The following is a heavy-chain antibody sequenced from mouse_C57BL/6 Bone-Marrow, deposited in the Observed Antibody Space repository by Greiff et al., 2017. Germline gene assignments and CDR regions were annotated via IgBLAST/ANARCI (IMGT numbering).Heavy chain of an antibody. Sequence: QVQLQQSGAELARPGASVKLSCKASGYTFTSYGISWVKLRTGQGLEWIGEIYPRSGNTYYNEKFKGKATLTADKSSSTAYMELRSLTSEDSAVYFCARSDRGAMDYWGQGTSVTVSS. CDR3: ARSDRGAMDY. D-gene: IGHD3-1*01. CDR2: IYPRSGNT. CDR1: GYTFTSYG. V-gene: IGHV1-81*01. J-gene: IGHJ4*01.